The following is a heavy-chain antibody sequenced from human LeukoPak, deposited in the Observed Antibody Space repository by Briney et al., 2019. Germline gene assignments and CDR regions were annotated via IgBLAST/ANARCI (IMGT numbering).Heavy chain of an antibody. CDR1: GGSISSSSYDY. CDR2: IYYSGTT. V-gene: IGHV4-39*07. J-gene: IGHJ3*02. D-gene: IGHD2-2*01. CDR3: ARGPPDCSSTSCYAFDAFDI. Sequence: SETLSLTCTVSGGSISSSSYDYWGWIRQPPGKGLEWIGTIYYSGTTYYSPSLKSRVTISVDTSKNQFSLKLSSVTAADTAVYYCARGPPDCSSTSCYAFDAFDIWGQGTMVTVSS.